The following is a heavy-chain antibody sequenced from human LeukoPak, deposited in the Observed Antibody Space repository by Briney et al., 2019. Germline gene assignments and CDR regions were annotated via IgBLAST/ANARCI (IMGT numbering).Heavy chain of an antibody. Sequence: GGSLRLSCAASGFTFSSYSMNWVRQAPGKGLEWVSSISSSSSYIYYADSVKGRFTISRDNAKNSLYLQMNSLRAEDTAIYYCATDPPSGGRCWGQGTPVTVSS. D-gene: IGHD2-15*01. CDR1: GFTFSSYS. CDR3: ATDPPSGGRC. CDR2: ISSSSSYI. J-gene: IGHJ4*02. V-gene: IGHV3-21*01.